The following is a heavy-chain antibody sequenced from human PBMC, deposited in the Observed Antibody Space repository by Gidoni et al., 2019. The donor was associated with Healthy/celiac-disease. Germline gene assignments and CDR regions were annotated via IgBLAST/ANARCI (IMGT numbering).Heavy chain of an antibody. Sequence: QLQLQESGPGLVKPSETLSLTCTASGCSISSSSYYWGWIRQPPGKGLEWIGSIYYSGSTYYNPSLKSRVTISVDTSKNQFSLKLSSVTAADTAVYYCWNSGGGRFDYWGQGTLVTVSS. CDR2: IYYSGST. CDR3: WNSGGGRFDY. D-gene: IGHD6-19*01. V-gene: IGHV4-39*01. CDR1: GCSISSSSYY. J-gene: IGHJ4*02.